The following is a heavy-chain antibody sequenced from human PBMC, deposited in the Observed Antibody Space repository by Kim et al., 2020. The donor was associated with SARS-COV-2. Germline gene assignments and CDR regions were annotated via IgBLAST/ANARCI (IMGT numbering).Heavy chain of an antibody. CDR2: ISGSGGST. Sequence: GGSLRLSCAASGFTFSSYAMSWVRQAPGKGLEWVSAISGSGGSTYYADSVKGRFTISRDNSKNTLYLQMNSLRAEDTAVYYCAKGERIDMIVVVTLFDYWDQGTLIPVSS. J-gene: IGHJ4*02. D-gene: IGHD3-22*01. CDR1: GFTFSSYA. CDR3: AKGERIDMIVVVTLFDY. V-gene: IGHV3-23*01.